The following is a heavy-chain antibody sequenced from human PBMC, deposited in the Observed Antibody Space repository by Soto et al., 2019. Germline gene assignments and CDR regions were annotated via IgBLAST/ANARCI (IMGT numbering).Heavy chain of an antibody. CDR1: GYSITSGHY. Sequence: SETLSRTCPVSGYSITSGHYGGWIRQPPGKGLEWIGSIYHSGSTYYNPSLKRRFAISVDTSKNQFSLKMSSVTAADTAAYYCARVGFRGSYHYYFESWGQGTLVTVSS. CDR2: IYHSGST. V-gene: IGHV4-38-2*02. J-gene: IGHJ4*02. D-gene: IGHD1-26*01. CDR3: ARVGFRGSYHYYFES.